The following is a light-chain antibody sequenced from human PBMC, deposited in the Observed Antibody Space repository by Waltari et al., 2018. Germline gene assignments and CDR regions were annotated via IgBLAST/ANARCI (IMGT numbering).Light chain of an antibody. J-gene: IGKJ2*01. CDR2: AAS. CDR1: LSIGTS. Sequence: DIQMTHSPSSLSPSVGDSVTISCRAGLSIGTSLTCFQQNAGEAPKLLISAASSFQPGVPSRFSGGGSGTDFTLIFASLQPDDLASYYCQQTYSTPRTFGQGTKLEI. CDR3: QQTYSTPRT. V-gene: IGKV1-39*01.